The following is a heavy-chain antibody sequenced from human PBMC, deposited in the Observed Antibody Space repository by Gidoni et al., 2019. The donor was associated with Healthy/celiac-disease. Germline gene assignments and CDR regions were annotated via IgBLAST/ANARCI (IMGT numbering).Heavy chain of an antibody. J-gene: IGHJ4*02. CDR2: ISYDGSNK. V-gene: IGHV3-30-3*01. D-gene: IGHD4-17*01. Sequence: QVQLVESGGGVVQPGRSLSLSCAASGFTFSSYAMHWVRQGPGKGLEWVAVISYDGSNKYYADSVKGRFTISRDNSKNTLYLQMNSLRAEDTAVYYCARDFDYGGNGGLDYWGQGTLVTVSS. CDR1: GFTFSSYA. CDR3: ARDFDYGGNGGLDY.